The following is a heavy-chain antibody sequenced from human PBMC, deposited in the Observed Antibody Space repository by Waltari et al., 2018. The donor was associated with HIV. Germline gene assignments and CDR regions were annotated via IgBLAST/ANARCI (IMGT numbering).Heavy chain of an antibody. Sequence: QVQLVESGGGVVQPGRSLRLSCAASGFTFNSYGLHWVRQAPGKGMEGVAGIWYDGTNKYYADSVKGRFTISRDNSKNTLYLQMNSLRAEDTAVYYCARDRSEGGGYYYYGLDVWGQGTTVTVSS. CDR2: IWYDGTNK. D-gene: IGHD2-15*01. J-gene: IGHJ6*02. CDR3: ARDRSEGGGYYYYGLDV. V-gene: IGHV3-33*01. CDR1: GFTFNSYG.